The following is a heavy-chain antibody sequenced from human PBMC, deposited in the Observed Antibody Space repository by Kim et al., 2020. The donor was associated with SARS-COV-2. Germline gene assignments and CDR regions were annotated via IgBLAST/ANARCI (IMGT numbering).Heavy chain of an antibody. CDR2: IYPGDSDT. D-gene: IGHD3-16*02. J-gene: IGHJ4*02. CDR1: GYSFTSYW. CDR3: ARRRDYVWGSYREFDY. Sequence: GESLKISCKGSGYSFTSYWIGWVRQMPGKGLEWMGIIYPGDSDTRYSPSFQGQVTISADKSISTAYLQWSSLKASDTAMYYCARRRDYVWGSYREFDYWGQGTLVTVSS. V-gene: IGHV5-51*01.